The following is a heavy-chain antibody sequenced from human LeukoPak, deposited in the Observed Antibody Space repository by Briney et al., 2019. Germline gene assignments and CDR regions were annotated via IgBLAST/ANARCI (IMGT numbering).Heavy chain of an antibody. D-gene: IGHD2-2*02. CDR2: TSGSGGST. J-gene: IGHJ5*02. CDR3: AKTVWFHCSSTSCYTSWFDP. Sequence: GGSLRLSCAASGFTFSSYAMSWVRQAPGKGLEWVSATSGSGGSTYYADSVKGRFTISRDNSKNTLYLQMNSLRAEDTAVYYCAKTVWFHCSSTSCYTSWFDPWGQGTLVTVSS. V-gene: IGHV3-23*01. CDR1: GFTFSSYA.